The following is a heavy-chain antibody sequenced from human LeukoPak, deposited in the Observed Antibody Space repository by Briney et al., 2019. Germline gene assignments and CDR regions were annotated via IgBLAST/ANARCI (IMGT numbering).Heavy chain of an antibody. CDR3: ARAPLLGRFDY. D-gene: IGHD2-21*01. CDR2: INHSGST. Sequence: SETLSLTCAVYGGSFSGYYWSWIRQPPGKGLEWIGEINHSGSTNYNPSLESRVTISVDTSKNQFSLKLSSVTAADTAVYYCARAPLLGRFDYWGQGTLVTVSS. CDR1: GGSFSGYY. J-gene: IGHJ4*02. V-gene: IGHV4-34*01.